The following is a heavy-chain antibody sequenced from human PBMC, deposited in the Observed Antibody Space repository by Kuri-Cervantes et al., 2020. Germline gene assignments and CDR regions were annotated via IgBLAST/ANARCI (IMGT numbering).Heavy chain of an antibody. CDR3: AKKVKLLESKYYYYYYYMDV. CDR2: INHSGST. Sequence: GSLRLTCAVYGGSFSGYYWSWIRQPPGKGLEWIGEINHSGSTNYNPSLKSRVTISVDTSKNQFSLKLSSVTAADTAVYYCAKKVKLLESKYYYYYYYMDVWGKGTTVTVSS. J-gene: IGHJ6*03. CDR1: GGSFSGYY. D-gene: IGHD3-3*01. V-gene: IGHV4-34*01.